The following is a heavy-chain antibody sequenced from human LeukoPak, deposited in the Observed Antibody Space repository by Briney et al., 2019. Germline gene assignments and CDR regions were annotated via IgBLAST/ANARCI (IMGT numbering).Heavy chain of an antibody. V-gene: IGHV1-18*01. CDR3: ARATTLIVASPFDN. CDR1: GYTFTNYG. CDR2: ISTSNGNT. Sequence: ASVKVSCKASGYTFTNYGISWVRQAPGQGLEWMGWISTSNGNTIYAQKLQDRVTLTTDTSTSTAYMELRTLRSDDTAVYYCARATTLIVASPFDNWGQGALVIASS. J-gene: IGHJ4*02. D-gene: IGHD5-12*01.